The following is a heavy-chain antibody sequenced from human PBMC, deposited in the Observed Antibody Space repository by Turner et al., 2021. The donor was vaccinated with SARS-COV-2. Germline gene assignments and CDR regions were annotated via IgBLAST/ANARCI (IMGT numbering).Heavy chain of an antibody. CDR2: ISGSGGRT. CDR1: GFTFSGYA. CDR3: AKVVSPYCSGGSCYSSPADY. V-gene: IGHV3-23*01. Sequence: EVQLLESGGGLVQPGGSLRLSCAASGFTFSGYAMTWVRQAPGKGLEGVSAISGSGGRTYYADSVKGRFTISRDNSKNTLYLQMNSLRAEDTAVYYCAKVVSPYCSGGSCYSSPADYWGQGSLVTVSS. J-gene: IGHJ4*02. D-gene: IGHD2-15*01.